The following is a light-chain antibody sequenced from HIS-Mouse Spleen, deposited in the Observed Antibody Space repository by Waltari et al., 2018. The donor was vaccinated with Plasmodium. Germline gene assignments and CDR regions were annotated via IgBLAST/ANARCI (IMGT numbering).Light chain of an antibody. J-gene: IGLJ3*02. V-gene: IGLV3-10*01. CDR1: ALPKKS. CDR2: EDS. Sequence: SYELTQPPSVSVSPGQTARITCSGDALPKKSAYWYQQKSGQAPVLVIYEDSKRPSGIPEGLSCCSSGTMATLTISGAQVEDEADYYCYSTDSSGNHRVFGGGTKLTVL. CDR3: YSTDSSGNHRV.